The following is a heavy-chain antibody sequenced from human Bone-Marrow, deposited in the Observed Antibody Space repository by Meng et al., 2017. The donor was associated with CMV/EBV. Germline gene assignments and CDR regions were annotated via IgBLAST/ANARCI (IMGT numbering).Heavy chain of an antibody. D-gene: IGHD3-3*01. V-gene: IGHV3-48*03. CDR2: ISSSGSTI. CDR1: GFTFSSYE. CDR3: ASGDQDDFWSGWGYG. J-gene: IGHJ4*02. Sequence: GESLKISCAASGFTFSSYEMNWVRQAPGKGLEWVSYISSSGSTIYYADSVKGRFTISRDNAKNSLYLQMNSLRVEDTAVYYCASGDQDDFWSGWGYGWGQGTLVTVSS.